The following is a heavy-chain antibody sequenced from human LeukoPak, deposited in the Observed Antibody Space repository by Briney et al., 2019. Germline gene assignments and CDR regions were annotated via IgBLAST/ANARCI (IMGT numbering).Heavy chain of an antibody. J-gene: IGHJ4*02. CDR2: IRSRGDGGTT. D-gene: IGHD2-15*01. Sequence: PGGSPRLSCAVSGLTLSNVWMNWVRQAPGKGLEWVGRIRSRGDGGTTDFAAPVKGRFTISRDDSKNTLYLQMNSLTSEDTAVYYCSQGSAQYFDYWGQGTLVTVSS. CDR3: SQGSAQYFDY. CDR1: GLTLSNVW. V-gene: IGHV3-15*07.